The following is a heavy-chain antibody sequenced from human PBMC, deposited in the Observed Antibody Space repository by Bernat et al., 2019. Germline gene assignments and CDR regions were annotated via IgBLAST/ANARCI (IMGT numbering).Heavy chain of an antibody. Sequence: QVQLVESGGGVVQPGRSLRLSCAASGFTFSSYAMHCVRQAPGKGLEWVAVISYDGSNKYYADSVKGRFTISRDNSKNTLYLQMNSLRAEDTAVYYCAREGGRLYVDIVDTITSPSKSYYYYGMDVWGQGTTVTVSS. J-gene: IGHJ6*02. D-gene: IGHD5-12*01. CDR3: AREGGRLYVDIVDTITSPSKSYYYYGMDV. CDR2: ISYDGSNK. CDR1: GFTFSSYA. V-gene: IGHV3-30-3*01.